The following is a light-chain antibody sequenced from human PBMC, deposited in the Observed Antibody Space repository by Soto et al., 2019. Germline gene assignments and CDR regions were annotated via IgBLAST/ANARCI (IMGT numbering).Light chain of an antibody. CDR2: RAS. V-gene: IGKV3-20*01. CDR3: QQYGSSPLIT. Sequence: EIVLTQSPGTLSLSPGERATLSYRASQSVSSSYLAWYQQKPGQAPRLLIYRASSSATDIPDKFSGSGSGTDFSLTISRLEPEDVEVYYCQQYGSSPLITFGQGTRLEIK. CDR1: QSVSSSY. J-gene: IGKJ5*01.